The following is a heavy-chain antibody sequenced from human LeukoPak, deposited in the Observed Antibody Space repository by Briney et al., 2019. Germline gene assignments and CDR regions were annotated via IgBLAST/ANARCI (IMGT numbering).Heavy chain of an antibody. CDR3: ARLLTVVVPAAIQIYFDY. J-gene: IGHJ4*02. V-gene: IGHV4-39*01. CDR2: IYYSGST. CDR1: GGSISSSSYY. D-gene: IGHD2-2*02. Sequence: TSETLSLTCTVSGGSISSSSYYWGWIRQPPGKGLEWIGSIYYSGSTYYNPSLKSRVTISVDTSKNQFSLKLSSVTAAGTAVYYCARLLTVVVPAAIQIYFDYWGQGTLVTVSS.